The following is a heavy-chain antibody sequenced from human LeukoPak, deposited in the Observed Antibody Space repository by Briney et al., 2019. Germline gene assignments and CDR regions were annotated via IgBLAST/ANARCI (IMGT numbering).Heavy chain of an antibody. V-gene: IGHV3-9*03. CDR2: ISWNSGSI. D-gene: IGHD5-12*01. CDR3: AKGGYSGYDALFDY. J-gene: IGHJ4*02. Sequence: GGSLRLSCAASGFTFDDYAMHWVRQAPGKGLEWVSGISWNSGSIGYADSVKGRFTISRDNAKNSLYLQMNSLRAEDMALYYCAKGGYSGYDALFDYWGQGTLVTVSS. CDR1: GFTFDDYA.